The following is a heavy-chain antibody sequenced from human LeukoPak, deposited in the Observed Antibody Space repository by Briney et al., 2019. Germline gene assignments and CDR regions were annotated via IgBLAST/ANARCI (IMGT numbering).Heavy chain of an antibody. J-gene: IGHJ4*02. CDR1: GFTFSSYG. D-gene: IGHD2-8*01. CDR2: ISGSGVST. Sequence: GGTLRLSCAGSGFTFSSYGMSWVRQTPGKGLEWVSAISGSGVSTYYVDSVKGRFTISRDNSKNTLVLQMNSLRAEDTAVYYCAKDPSGRTNGVYVDYWGQGTLVTVSS. V-gene: IGHV3-23*01. CDR3: AKDPSGRTNGVYVDY.